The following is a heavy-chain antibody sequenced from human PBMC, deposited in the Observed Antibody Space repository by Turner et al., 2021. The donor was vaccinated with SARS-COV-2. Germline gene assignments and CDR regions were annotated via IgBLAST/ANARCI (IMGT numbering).Heavy chain of an antibody. CDR2: ISSSSSTI. CDR3: ARERGYSYGPYYYGMDV. D-gene: IGHD5-18*01. Sequence: EVQLVESGGGLVQPGGSLSLSCPPLGLTFSNYSMNWVRQAPGKGLEWVSYISSSSSTIYYADSVKGRFTISRDNAKNSLYLQMNSLRAEDTAVYYCARERGYSYGPYYYGMDVWGQGTTVTVSS. CDR1: GLTFSNYS. V-gene: IGHV3-48*01. J-gene: IGHJ6*02.